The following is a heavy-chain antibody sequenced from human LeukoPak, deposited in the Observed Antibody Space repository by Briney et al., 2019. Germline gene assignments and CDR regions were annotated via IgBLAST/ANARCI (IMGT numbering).Heavy chain of an antibody. V-gene: IGHV1-2*02. CDR3: ARARITMVRGVINWFDP. CDR1: GYTFTGYY. Sequence: ASVKVSCKASGYTFTGYYMHWVRQAPGQGLEWMGWINPNSGGTNYAQKFQGRVIMTRDTSISTAYMELSRLRSDDTAVYYCARARITMVRGVINWFDPWGQGTLVTVSS. CDR2: INPNSGGT. J-gene: IGHJ5*02. D-gene: IGHD3-10*01.